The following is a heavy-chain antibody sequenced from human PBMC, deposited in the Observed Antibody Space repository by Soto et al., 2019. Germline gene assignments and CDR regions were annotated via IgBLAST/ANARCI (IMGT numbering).Heavy chain of an antibody. J-gene: IGHJ5*02. CDR1: ASSLGCYC. D-gene: IGHD3-3*01. Sequence: ETMTLTWPFAASSLGCYCLSWIRPSPGKGLEWIGRIYATGSYDYNPSLKSRITISVDMSKKQFSLTLRPVTAADTAMDYCVRDGTKNLRDWFDLWGQGMVVTVSS. CDR2: IYATGSY. CDR3: VRDGTKNLRDWFDL. V-gene: IGHV4-4*07.